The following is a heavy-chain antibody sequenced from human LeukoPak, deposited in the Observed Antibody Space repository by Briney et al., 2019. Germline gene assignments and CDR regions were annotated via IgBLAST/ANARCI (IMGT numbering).Heavy chain of an antibody. D-gene: IGHD5-18*01. J-gene: IGHJ6*03. CDR2: ISGSGGST. CDR1: GFTFSSYA. Sequence: PGGSLRLSCAASGFTFSSYAMSWVRQAPGKGLEWVSAISGSGGSTYYADSVKGRFTISRDNSKNTLYLQMNSLRAEDTAVYYCAKGYSYGYVPDYYYYYMDVWGKGTTVTVSS. CDR3: AKGYSYGYVPDYYYYYMDV. V-gene: IGHV3-23*01.